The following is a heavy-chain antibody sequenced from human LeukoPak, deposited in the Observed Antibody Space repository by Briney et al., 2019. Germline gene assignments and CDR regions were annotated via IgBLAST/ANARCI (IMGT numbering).Heavy chain of an antibody. V-gene: IGHV4-30-2*01. J-gene: IGHJ4*02. CDR1: GGSISSGGYS. D-gene: IGHD1-14*01. Sequence: SETLSLTCAVSGGSISSGGYSWSWIRQPPGKGLEWIGYIYHSGSTYYNPSLKSRVTISVDRSKNQFSLNLNSVTATDTAVYYCARQPGDYVDFWGQGTLVTVSS. CDR3: ARQPGDYVDF. CDR2: IYHSGST.